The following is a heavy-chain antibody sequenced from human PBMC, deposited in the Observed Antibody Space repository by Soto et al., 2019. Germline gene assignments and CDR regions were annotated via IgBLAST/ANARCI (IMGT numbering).Heavy chain of an antibody. CDR2: IYHSGST. D-gene: IGHD2-2*01. Sequence: PSETLSLTCAVSGGSISSGGYSWSWIWQPPGKGLEWIGYIYHSGSTYYNPSLKSRVTISVDRSKNQFSLKLSSVTAADTAVYYCARGSAAISYNWFDPWGQGTLVTVSS. J-gene: IGHJ5*02. V-gene: IGHV4-30-2*01. CDR3: ARGSAAISYNWFDP. CDR1: GGSISSGGYS.